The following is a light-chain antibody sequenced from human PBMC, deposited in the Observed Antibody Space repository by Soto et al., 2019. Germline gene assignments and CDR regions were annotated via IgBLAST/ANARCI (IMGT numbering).Light chain of an antibody. V-gene: IGKV3-15*01. J-gene: IGKJ4*01. CDR3: QQYNNWPPLT. CDR1: QRVSSN. Sequence: EIVMTQSPATLSVSPGDRATLSCRASQRVSSNLAWYQQKPGQAPRLLIYGASTRATGIPARFSGSGSGTEFTLTISSLQSADFAVYYCQQYNNWPPLTFGGGTKLEIK. CDR2: GAS.